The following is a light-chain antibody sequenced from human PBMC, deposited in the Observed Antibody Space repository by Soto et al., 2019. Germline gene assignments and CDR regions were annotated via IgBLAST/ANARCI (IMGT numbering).Light chain of an antibody. J-gene: IGKJ4*02. Sequence: SPCVPDQETNTCRASQRISTWLAWYQQKPGKVPKLLISDASTLDSGVPSRFRGSGFGTEFTLIIISLQPDYSANYSFQQYDSFSSPFGGGTKVDIK. CDR1: QRISTW. CDR3: QQYDSFSSP. V-gene: IGKV1-5*01. CDR2: DAS.